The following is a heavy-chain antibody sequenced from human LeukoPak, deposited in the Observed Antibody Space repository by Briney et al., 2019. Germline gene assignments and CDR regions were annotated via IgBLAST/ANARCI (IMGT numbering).Heavy chain of an antibody. D-gene: IGHD3-10*01. V-gene: IGHV1-18*01. CDR1: GGTFSSYA. Sequence: ASVKVSCKASGGTFSSYAISWVRQAPGQGLEWMGWISAYNGNTNYAQKLQGRVTMTTDTSTSTAYMELRSLRSDDTAVYYCARGFYYGSGSYMDYWGQGTLVTVSS. CDR3: ARGFYYGSGSYMDY. CDR2: ISAYNGNT. J-gene: IGHJ4*02.